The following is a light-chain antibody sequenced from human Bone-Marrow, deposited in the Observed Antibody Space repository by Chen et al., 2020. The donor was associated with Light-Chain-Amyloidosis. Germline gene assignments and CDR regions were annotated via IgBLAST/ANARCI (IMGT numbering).Light chain of an antibody. J-gene: IGLJ2*01. CDR3: QTWGSGFHVL. Sequence: QLVLTQSPSASASLGASVNLTCILSSGHRTYPIAWHQRQPGKGPRDLMLVNHDGTHTKGDGIPDRFSGSSSGAERYLTISSLRSEDEADYYCQTWGSGFHVLFGGGTRLSVL. CDR2: VNHDGTH. CDR1: SGHRTYP. V-gene: IGLV4-69*01.